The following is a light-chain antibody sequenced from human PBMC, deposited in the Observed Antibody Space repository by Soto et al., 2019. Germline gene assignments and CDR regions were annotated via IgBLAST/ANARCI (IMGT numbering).Light chain of an antibody. CDR3: QQYGYLVT. Sequence: VLTQSPGALSLSRGERAALSSRASQSITNNYLAWYQQKPGRAHRLLIYGASSRATGIPDRFSGSGSGTDFTLTIRRLEPEDFAMYYCQQYGYLVTFGGGTKVDI. V-gene: IGKV3-20*01. CDR2: GAS. J-gene: IGKJ4*01. CDR1: QSITNNY.